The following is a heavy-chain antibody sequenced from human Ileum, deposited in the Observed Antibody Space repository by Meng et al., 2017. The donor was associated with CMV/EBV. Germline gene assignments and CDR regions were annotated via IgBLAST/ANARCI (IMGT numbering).Heavy chain of an antibody. Sequence: QLQLQEGGQGLVKPSETLSLTCIVSGGSLSNNNYFWGWIRQPPGKGLEWIGSVFYSGNSYYNPSLPSRVSISVDTSTTQLSLKVNSVTAADPAVSSCARVRALITLFAYWGQGPLVPVSS. CDR3: ARVRALITLFAY. D-gene: IGHD2-8*01. J-gene: IGHJ4*02. CDR1: GGSLSNNNYF. V-gene: IGHV4-39*07. CDR2: VFYSGNS.